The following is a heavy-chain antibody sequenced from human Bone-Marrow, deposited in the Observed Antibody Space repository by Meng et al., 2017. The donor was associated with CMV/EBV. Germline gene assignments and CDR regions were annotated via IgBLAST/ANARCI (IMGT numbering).Heavy chain of an antibody. D-gene: IGHD3-3*01. Sequence: GESLKISCTASGFTFGDYAISWVRQAPGRGLDWVGFIRSKAHDGTPEYAASVRGRFTISRDDSKSVAYLQMNSLKTEDSAVYYCCRDDRFRPDDFWSGYVYYHMDVWGQGTTVTVSS. J-gene: IGHJ6*02. V-gene: IGHV3-49*04. CDR1: GFTFGDYA. CDR2: IRSKAHDGTP. CDR3: CRDDRFRPDDFWSGYVYYHMDV.